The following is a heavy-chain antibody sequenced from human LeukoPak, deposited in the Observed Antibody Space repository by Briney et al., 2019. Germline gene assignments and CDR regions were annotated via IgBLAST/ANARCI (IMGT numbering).Heavy chain of an antibody. Sequence: SETLSLTCAVYGGSFSGYYWSWIRQPPGKGLEWIGEINHSGSTNYNPSLKSRVTISVDTSKNQFSLKLSSVTAADTAVYYCLRQGRYLTGYSYWGQGTLVTVSS. J-gene: IGHJ4*02. CDR1: GGSFSGYY. CDR2: INHSGST. CDR3: LRQGRYLTGYSY. V-gene: IGHV4-34*01. D-gene: IGHD3-9*01.